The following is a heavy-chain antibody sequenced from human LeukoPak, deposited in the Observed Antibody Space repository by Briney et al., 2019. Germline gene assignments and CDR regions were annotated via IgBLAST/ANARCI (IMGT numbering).Heavy chain of an antibody. CDR2: INHSGST. CDR3: ARTDSSGYPHIDY. Sequence: PSETLSLTCTVSGYSISTGYYWGWIRQPPGKGLEWIGEINHSGSTNYNPSLKSRVTISVDTSKNQFSLKLSSVTAADTAVYYCARTDSSGYPHIDYWGQGTLVTVSS. D-gene: IGHD3-22*01. CDR1: GYSISTGYY. J-gene: IGHJ4*02. V-gene: IGHV4-38-2*02.